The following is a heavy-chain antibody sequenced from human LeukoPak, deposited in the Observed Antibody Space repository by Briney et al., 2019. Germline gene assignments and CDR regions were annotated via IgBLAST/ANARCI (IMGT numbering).Heavy chain of an antibody. CDR1: GFTVNSNY. D-gene: IGHD6-19*01. CDR2: IYSGGST. V-gene: IGHV3-53*01. CDR3: ARDPVAVAGTIQLP. J-gene: IGHJ5*02. Sequence: GGSLRLSCAASGFTVNSNYMSWVRQAPGKGLEWVSVIYSGGSTYYADSVKGRFTISRDNSKNTLYLQMNSLRAEDTAVYYCARDPVAVAGTIQLPWGQGTLVTVSS.